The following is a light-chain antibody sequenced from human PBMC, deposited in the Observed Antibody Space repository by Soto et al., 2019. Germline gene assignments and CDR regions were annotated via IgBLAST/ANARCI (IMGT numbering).Light chain of an antibody. CDR3: CSYVGTDNYS. Sequence: QSVLTQPRSVSGSPGQSVTISCTGTSSDVGGYNYVSWYQQHPGKAPELMIYDVTKRPSGVPDRFSGSKSGNTASLTISGLQAEDEADYYCCSYVGTDNYSFGNGTKVTV. J-gene: IGLJ1*01. CDR1: SSDVGGYNY. CDR2: DVT. V-gene: IGLV2-11*01.